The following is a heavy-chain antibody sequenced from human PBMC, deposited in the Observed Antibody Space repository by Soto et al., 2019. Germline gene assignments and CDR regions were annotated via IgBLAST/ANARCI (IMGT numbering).Heavy chain of an antibody. CDR1: GYTFTNYG. J-gene: IGHJ5*02. CDR3: ARGSRFDWFDP. Sequence: QVQLVQSGAEVKKPGASVKVSCRASGYTFTNYGFTWVRQAPGQGLEWMGWISAYNGNANYGQNFQGRVTMTTDTATSTAHMELRSRRYDDTAIYYCARGSRFDWFDPWGQGTLVTVSS. CDR2: ISAYNGNA. V-gene: IGHV1-18*04. D-gene: IGHD3-3*01.